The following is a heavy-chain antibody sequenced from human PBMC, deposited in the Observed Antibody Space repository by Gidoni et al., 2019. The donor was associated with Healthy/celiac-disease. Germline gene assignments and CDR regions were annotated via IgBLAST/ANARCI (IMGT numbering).Heavy chain of an antibody. CDR2: IYHSGST. V-gene: IGHV4-38-2*02. Sequence: QDQLQESGPGLVKPSESLSLTCAVSGYSTSSGYYWGWIRQPPGKGLEWIGSIYHSGSTYYNPSLKSRVTISVDTSKNQFSLKLSSVTAADTAVYYCAREGGSSRRYFQHWGQGTLVTVSS. J-gene: IGHJ1*01. CDR3: AREGGSSRRYFQH. CDR1: GYSTSSGYY. D-gene: IGHD2-15*01.